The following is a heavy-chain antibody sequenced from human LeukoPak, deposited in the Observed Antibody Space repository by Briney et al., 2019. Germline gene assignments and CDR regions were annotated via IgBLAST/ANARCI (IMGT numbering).Heavy chain of an antibody. D-gene: IGHD6-13*01. V-gene: IGHV3-43*01. CDR3: AKGIAAAGTDYFDY. CDR2: ISWDGGST. Sequence: PGRSLRLSCAASGFTFDDYAMHWVRQAPGKGLEWVSLISWDGGSTYYADSVKGRFTISRDNSKNSLYLQMNSLRTEDTALYYCAKGIAAAGTDYFDYWGQGTLVTVSS. CDR1: GFTFDDYA. J-gene: IGHJ4*02.